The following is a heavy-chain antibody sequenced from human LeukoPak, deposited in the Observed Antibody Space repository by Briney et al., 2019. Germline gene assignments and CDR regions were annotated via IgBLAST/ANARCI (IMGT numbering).Heavy chain of an antibody. D-gene: IGHD1-26*01. J-gene: IGHJ5*02. CDR2: ISAYNGNT. Sequence: ASVKVSCKASGYTFTSYGISWVRQAPGQGLEWMGWISAYNGNTNYAQKLQGRVTMTTDTSTSTAYMELRSLRSDDTAVYYCARDSWELLNLNWFDPWGQGTLVTVSS. V-gene: IGHV1-18*01. CDR1: GYTFTSYG. CDR3: ARDSWELLNLNWFDP.